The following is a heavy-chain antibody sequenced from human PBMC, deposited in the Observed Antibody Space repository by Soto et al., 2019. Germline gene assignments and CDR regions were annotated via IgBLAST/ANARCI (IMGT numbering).Heavy chain of an antibody. D-gene: IGHD6-13*01. J-gene: IGHJ1*01. CDR3: ARPGIAAAGTPNEYFQH. CDR1: GGSFSGYY. CDR2: INHSGST. Sequence: PSETLSLTCAVYGGSFSGYYWSWIRQPPGKGLEWIGEINHSGSTNYNPSLKSRVTISVDTSKNQFSLKLSSVTAADTAVYYCARPGIAAAGTPNEYFQHWGQGTLVTVSS. V-gene: IGHV4-34*01.